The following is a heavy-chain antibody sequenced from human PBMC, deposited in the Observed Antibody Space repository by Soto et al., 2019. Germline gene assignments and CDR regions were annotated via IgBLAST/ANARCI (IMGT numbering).Heavy chain of an antibody. Sequence: ASLNVSFKASGYTFTNYCINLFLHSPLQWLEWMGWISAYNVDTNYAQNLQCRVTMTTDTSTTTAYMDLRSLRSDDTAVYYCARGRDDSRWYSAEYLQRWGQGTLVNVSS. D-gene: IGHD6-13*01. CDR3: ARGRDDSRWYSAEYLQR. J-gene: IGHJ1*01. CDR2: ISAYNVDT. CDR1: GYTFTNYC. V-gene: IGHV1-18*01.